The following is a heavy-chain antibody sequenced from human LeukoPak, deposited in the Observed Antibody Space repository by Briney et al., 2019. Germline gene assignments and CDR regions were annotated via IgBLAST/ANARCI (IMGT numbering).Heavy chain of an antibody. CDR3: ARGFVSTTVVTPDYFDY. CDR2: MNPNSGNT. J-gene: IGHJ4*02. Sequence: ASVKVSCKASGYTFTSYDINWVRQATGQGLEWMGWMNPNSGNTGYAQKFQGRVTMTRNTSISTAYMELSSLRSEDTAVYYCARGFVSTTVVTPDYFDYWGQGTLVTVSS. D-gene: IGHD4-23*01. V-gene: IGHV1-8*01. CDR1: GYTFTSYD.